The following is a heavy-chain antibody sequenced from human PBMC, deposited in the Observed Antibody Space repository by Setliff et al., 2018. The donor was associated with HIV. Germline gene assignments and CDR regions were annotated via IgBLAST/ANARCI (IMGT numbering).Heavy chain of an antibody. CDR1: GYTFISND. V-gene: IGHV1-8*01. J-gene: IGHJ3*02. D-gene: IGHD4-17*01. CDR2: MSPNSGDT. CDR3: ARDVTTEAGAFDI. Sequence: ASVKVSCKASGYTFISNDINWVRQTTGQGLEWMGWMSPNSGDTNYAQKLQGRVTMTRDLSTTTVYMELSSLRSEDTAVYYCARDVTTEAGAFDIWGQGTMVTVSS.